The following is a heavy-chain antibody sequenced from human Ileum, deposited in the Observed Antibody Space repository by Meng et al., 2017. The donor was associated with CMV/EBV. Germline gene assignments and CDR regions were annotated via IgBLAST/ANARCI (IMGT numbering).Heavy chain of an antibody. CDR3: VTTYDESRRWFDP. J-gene: IGHJ5*02. CDR2: IYYTRST. Sequence: SETLSLTCSVSGGSVTRSTYYWAWLRQSPGKGLVWIGSIYYTRSTYYNPSLKTRVTMTLDTSKNQFSLNLNSLTAADTDVYDCVTTYDESRRWFDPWGQGTLVTVSS. CDR1: GGSVTRSTYY. V-gene: IGHV4-39*01. D-gene: IGHD3-22*01.